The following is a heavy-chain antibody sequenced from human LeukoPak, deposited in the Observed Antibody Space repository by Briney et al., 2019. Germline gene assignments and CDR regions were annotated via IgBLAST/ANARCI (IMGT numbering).Heavy chain of an antibody. Sequence: GGSLRLSCAASGFTFINYAMHWVRQAPGKGLDWVAVISYDGTNKYYADSVKGRFTISRDNSKNTLSLQMNSLRAEDTAVYYCAKGGYYASSGSYAFDIWGQGTVVTVSS. CDR2: ISYDGTNK. V-gene: IGHV3-30*18. J-gene: IGHJ3*02. CDR1: GFTFINYA. CDR3: AKGGYYASSGSYAFDI. D-gene: IGHD3-22*01.